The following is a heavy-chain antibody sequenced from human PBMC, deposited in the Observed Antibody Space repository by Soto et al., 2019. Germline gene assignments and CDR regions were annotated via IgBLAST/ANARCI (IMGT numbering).Heavy chain of an antibody. CDR3: AAEQGPTDPYNSVDP. CDR1: GFTFPTSS. D-gene: IGHD1-1*01. Sequence: QVRLVQSGPEVKRPGTSVKVSCKASGFTFPTSSIHWVRQARGQRLEWMGWIVVGSGNTNYAQEFHERVTFTRDMSTSTAYMELSSLTSEDTAVYYCAAEQGPTDPYNSVDPWGQGTLVTVSS. CDR2: IVVGSGNT. V-gene: IGHV1-58*02. J-gene: IGHJ5*02.